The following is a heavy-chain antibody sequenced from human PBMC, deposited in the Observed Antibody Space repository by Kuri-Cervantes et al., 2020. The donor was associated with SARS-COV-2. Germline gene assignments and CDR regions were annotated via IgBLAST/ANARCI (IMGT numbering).Heavy chain of an antibody. V-gene: IGHV1-2*02. D-gene: IGHD1-26*01. J-gene: IGHJ6*03. Sequence: ASVKVSCKASGYTFTGYYMHWVRQAPGQGLEWMGWINPNNGGTNYAQKFQGRVTMTRDTSISTAYMELSSLRSDDTAVYYCARVAVGATHPNYYMDVWGKGTTVTVSS. CDR3: ARVAVGATHPNYYMDV. CDR1: GYTFTGYY. CDR2: INPNNGGT.